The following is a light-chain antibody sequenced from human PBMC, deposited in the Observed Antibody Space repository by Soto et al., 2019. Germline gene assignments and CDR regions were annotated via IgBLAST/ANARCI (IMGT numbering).Light chain of an antibody. J-gene: IGLJ1*01. V-gene: IGLV2-14*01. CDR1: SSDVGGYNY. Sequence: QSVLTQPASVSGSPGQSITISCTGTSSDVGGYNYVSWYQQHPGKAPKLMIYDVSNRPSGVSNRFSGSKSGNTASLTISGLQAEDEADYYCSSYTSGSTYVFGTG. CDR3: SSYTSGSTYV. CDR2: DVS.